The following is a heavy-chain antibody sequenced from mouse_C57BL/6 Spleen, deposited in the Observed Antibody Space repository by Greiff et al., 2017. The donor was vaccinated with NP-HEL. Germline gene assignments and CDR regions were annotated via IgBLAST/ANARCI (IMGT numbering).Heavy chain of an antibody. V-gene: IGHV14-4*01. Sequence: EVQLQQSGAELVRPGASVKLSCTASGFNIKDDYMHWVKQRPEQGLEWIGWIDPENGDTEYASKFQGKATITADTSSNTAYLQLSSLTSEDTAVYYCTTGTGSSYGYFDVWGTGTTVTVSS. J-gene: IGHJ1*03. D-gene: IGHD1-1*01. CDR1: GFNIKDDY. CDR2: IDPENGDT. CDR3: TTGTGSSYGYFDV.